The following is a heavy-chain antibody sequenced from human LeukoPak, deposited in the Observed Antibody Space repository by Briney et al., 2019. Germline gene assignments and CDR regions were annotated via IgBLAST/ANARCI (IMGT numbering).Heavy chain of an antibody. V-gene: IGHV3-21*01. CDR1: GFTFSSYS. D-gene: IGHD6-19*01. Sequence: GGSLRLSCAASGFTFSSYSMNWVRQAPGKGLEWVSSISSSSSYIYYADSVKGRFTISRDNAKNTLYLQMNSLRAEDTAVYYCARDHGIAVAGNYYYYMDVWGKGTTVTTSS. CDR3: ARDHGIAVAGNYYYYMDV. J-gene: IGHJ6*03. CDR2: ISSSSSYI.